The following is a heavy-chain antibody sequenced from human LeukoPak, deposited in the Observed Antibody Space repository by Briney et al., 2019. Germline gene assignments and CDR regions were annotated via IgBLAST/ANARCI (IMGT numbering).Heavy chain of an antibody. D-gene: IGHD3-9*01. J-gene: IGHJ6*03. V-gene: IGHV1-8*01. CDR2: MNPNSGNT. CDR1: GNTFSSYE. CDR3: ARVVLGRYFDWFGYYYYYMDV. Sequence: GASVKVSCKASGNTFSSYEINWVRQATGQGLEWMGWMNPNSGNTGYAQKFQGRVTMTRNTSISTAYMELSSLRSEDTAVYYCARVVLGRYFDWFGYYYYYMDVWGKGTTVTVSS.